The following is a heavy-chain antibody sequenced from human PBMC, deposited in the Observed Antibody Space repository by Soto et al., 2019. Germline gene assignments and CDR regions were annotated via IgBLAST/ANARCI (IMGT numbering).Heavy chain of an antibody. D-gene: IGHD2-8*01. V-gene: IGHV3-21*01. CDR1: GFTFSSYS. CDR3: ARDRLEDIVLMVYAIPRGFDP. Sequence: EVQLVESGGGLVKPGGSLRLSCAASGFTFSSYSMNWVRQAPGKGLEWVSSISSSSSYIYYADSVKGRFTISRDNAKNSLYLQMNSLRAEDTAVYYCARDRLEDIVLMVYAIPRGFDPWGQGTLVTVSS. CDR2: ISSSSSYI. J-gene: IGHJ5*02.